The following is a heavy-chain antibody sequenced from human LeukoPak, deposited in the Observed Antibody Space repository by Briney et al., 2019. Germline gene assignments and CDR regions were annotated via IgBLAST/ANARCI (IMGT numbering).Heavy chain of an antibody. CDR2: IKQDGSEK. CDR3: ARANYYGSGSYYNLIDY. J-gene: IGHJ4*02. Sequence: PGGSLRLSCAASGFTFSSYWMSWVRQAPGKGLEWVANIKQDGSEKYYVDSVKGRFTISRDNAKNSLYLQMNSLRSEDTAVYYCARANYYGSGSYYNLIDYWGQGTLVTVSS. CDR1: GFTFSSYW. V-gene: IGHV3-7*03. D-gene: IGHD3-10*01.